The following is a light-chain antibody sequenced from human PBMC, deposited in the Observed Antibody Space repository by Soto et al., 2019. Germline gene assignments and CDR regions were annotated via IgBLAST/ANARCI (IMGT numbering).Light chain of an antibody. CDR3: SSYTSSSTLV. CDR2: DVS. Sequence: QSVLTQPASVSGAPGQSITISCTGTSSDVGGYNYVSWYQQHPGKAPKLMIYDVSNRSSGVSNRFSGSKSGNTASLTISGLQAEDEADYYCSSYTSSSTLVFGTGTKSPS. CDR1: SSDVGGYNY. J-gene: IGLJ1*01. V-gene: IGLV2-14*01.